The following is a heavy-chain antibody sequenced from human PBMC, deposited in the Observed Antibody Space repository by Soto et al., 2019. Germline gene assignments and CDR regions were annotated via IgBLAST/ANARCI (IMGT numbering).Heavy chain of an antibody. V-gene: IGHV1-69*01. CDR3: ARSMETNYFYCMDV. CDR2: IIPMFGKA. J-gene: IGHJ6*02. CDR1: GGTFRSYA. Sequence: QVQLVQSGAEVREPGSSVKVSCEASGGTFRSYAINWVRQAPGQGLEWMGGIIPMFGKANYAEKFLGRVTITADEATRTAYMEVSSLKSEDTAVYYCARSMETNYFYCMDVWGLGTTVTVPS. D-gene: IGHD2-8*01.